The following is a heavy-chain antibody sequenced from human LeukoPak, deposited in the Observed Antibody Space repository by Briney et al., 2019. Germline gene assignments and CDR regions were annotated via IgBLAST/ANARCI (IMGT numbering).Heavy chain of an antibody. J-gene: IGHJ4*02. CDR3: ARVEDGSYSAYYFDY. CDR1: GFTFSDYY. Sequence: PGGSLRLSCAASGFTFSDYYMSWIRQAPGKGLEWVSYISSSGSTIYYADSVKGRFTISRDNAKNSLYLQMNSLRAEDTAVYYCARVEDGSYSAYYFDYWGREPWSPSPQ. V-gene: IGHV3-11*01. CDR2: ISSSGSTI. D-gene: IGHD1-26*01.